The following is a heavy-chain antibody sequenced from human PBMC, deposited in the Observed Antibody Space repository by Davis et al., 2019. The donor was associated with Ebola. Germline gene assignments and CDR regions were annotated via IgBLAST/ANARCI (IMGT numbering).Heavy chain of an antibody. J-gene: IGHJ5*02. CDR2: IYYSGST. CDR3: AVGLRYCSGGSCYYNWFDP. D-gene: IGHD2-15*01. Sequence: PSETLSLTCTVSGGSISSYYWSWIRQPPGKGLEWIGYIYYSGSTNYNPSLKSRVTISVDTSKNQFSLKLSSVTAADTAVYYCAVGLRYCSGGSCYYNWFDPWGQGTLVTVSS. CDR1: GGSISSYY. V-gene: IGHV4-59*01.